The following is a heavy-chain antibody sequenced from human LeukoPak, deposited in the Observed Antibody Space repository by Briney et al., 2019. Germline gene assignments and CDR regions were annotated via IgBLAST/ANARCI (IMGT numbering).Heavy chain of an antibody. CDR3: ARSPYYDILAGFYYYFDY. D-gene: IGHD3-9*01. CDR1: GFTFSDYA. V-gene: IGHV3-30*04. CDR2: ISYDGRNK. J-gene: IGHJ4*02. Sequence: GRSLRLSCVASGFTFSDYAMHWVRQAPGKGLEWVADISYDGRNKYYADSVKGRLTISRDNSKSTLYLQMNSLRAEDTATYYCARSPYYDILAGFYYYFDYWGQGTLVTVSS.